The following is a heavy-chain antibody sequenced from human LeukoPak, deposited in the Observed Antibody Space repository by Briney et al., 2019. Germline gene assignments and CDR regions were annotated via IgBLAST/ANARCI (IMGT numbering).Heavy chain of an antibody. CDR2: INHSGST. J-gene: IGHJ4*02. CDR3: ARGTVTLDY. Sequence: GSLRLSCAASGFTFSSYAMSWVRQPPGKGLEWIGEINHSGSTNYNPSLQSRVTISVDTSKNQFSLKVTSVTAADTAVYYCARGTVTLDYWGQGTLVTVSS. V-gene: IGHV4-34*01. CDR1: GFTFSSYA. D-gene: IGHD4-17*01.